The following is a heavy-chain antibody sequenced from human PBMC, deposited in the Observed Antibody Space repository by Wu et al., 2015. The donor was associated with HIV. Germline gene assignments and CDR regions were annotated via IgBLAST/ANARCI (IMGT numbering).Heavy chain of an antibody. CDR3: ASNYDSSGYYLGYLAFDI. Sequence: QVQLVQSGAEVKKPGSSVRVSCKASGGTFSNYAISWVRQAPGQGLEWMGGIIPIFATANYAQKFQGRVTITTDESTSTAYMELSSLRSEDTAVYYCASNYDSSGYYLGYLAFDIWGQGTMVTVSS. CDR1: GGTFSNYA. V-gene: IGHV1-69*05. D-gene: IGHD3-22*01. CDR2: IIPIFATA. J-gene: IGHJ3*02.